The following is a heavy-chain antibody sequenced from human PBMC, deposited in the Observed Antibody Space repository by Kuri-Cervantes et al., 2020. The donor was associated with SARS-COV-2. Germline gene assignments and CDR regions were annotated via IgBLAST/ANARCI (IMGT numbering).Heavy chain of an antibody. CDR2: IYTSGST. J-gene: IGHJ2*01. CDR1: GGYISSYY. D-gene: IGHD2-2*01. Sequence: ESLKISCTVSGGYISSYYWSWIRQPAGKGLEWIGRIYTSGSTNYNPSLKSRVTMSVDTSKNQFSLKLSSVTAADTAVYYCARSTSYWYFDLWGRGTLVTVSS. CDR3: ARSTSYWYFDL. V-gene: IGHV4-4*07.